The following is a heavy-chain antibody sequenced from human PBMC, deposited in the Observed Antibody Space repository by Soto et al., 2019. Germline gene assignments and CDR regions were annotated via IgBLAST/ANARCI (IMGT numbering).Heavy chain of an antibody. CDR2: ISAYNGNT. CDR1: GYTFTSYG. D-gene: IGHD3-3*01. V-gene: IGHV1-18*01. CDR3: ARGPSAVNYDFWSGPPNFDY. Sequence: ASVKVSCKASGYTFTSYGISWVRQAPGQGLEWMGWISAYNGNTNYAQKLQGRVTMTTDTSTSTAYMELRSLRSDDTAVYYCARGPSAVNYDFWSGPPNFDYWGRGTLVTVSS. J-gene: IGHJ4*02.